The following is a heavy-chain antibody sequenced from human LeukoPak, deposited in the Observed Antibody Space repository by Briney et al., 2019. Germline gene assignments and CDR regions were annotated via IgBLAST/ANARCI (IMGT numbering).Heavy chain of an antibody. D-gene: IGHD2-21*02. CDR3: ARGHCGGDCFFPVDY. CDR1: GFTFSSYS. J-gene: IGHJ4*02. Sequence: GGSLRLSCAASGFTFSSYSMNWVRHAPGKGLEGVSYISSSSGTIYYADSVKGRFTISRDNAKNSLYLQMNSLRDEDTAVYYCARGHCGGDCFFPVDYWGQGTLVTVSS. V-gene: IGHV3-48*02. CDR2: ISSSSGTI.